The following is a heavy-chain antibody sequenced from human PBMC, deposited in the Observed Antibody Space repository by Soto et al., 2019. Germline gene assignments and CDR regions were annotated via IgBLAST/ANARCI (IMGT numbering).Heavy chain of an antibody. D-gene: IGHD5-12*01. CDR2: INPNSGGT. J-gene: IGHJ3*02. CDR1: GYTFTGYY. Sequence: ASVKVSCKASGYTFTGYYMHWVRQAPGQGLEWMGWINPNSGGTNYAQKFQGWVTMTRDTSISTAYMELSRLRSDDTAVYYCARDRVDIVATNPDDAFDIWGQGTTVPVSS. CDR3: ARDRVDIVATNPDDAFDI. V-gene: IGHV1-2*04.